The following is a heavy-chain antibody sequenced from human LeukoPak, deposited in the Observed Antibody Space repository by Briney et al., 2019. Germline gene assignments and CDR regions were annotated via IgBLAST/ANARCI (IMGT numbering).Heavy chain of an antibody. CDR2: IYYSGST. V-gene: IGHV4-59*01. CDR1: GGSISSYY. Sequence: SETLSLTCTVSGGSISSYYWSWIRQPPGKGLEWIGYIYYSGSTNYNPSLKSRVTISVDTSKNQFSLKLSSVTAADTAVYYCAGHYYDGPSRHYFDYWGQGTLVTASS. D-gene: IGHD3-22*01. CDR3: AGHYYDGPSRHYFDY. J-gene: IGHJ4*02.